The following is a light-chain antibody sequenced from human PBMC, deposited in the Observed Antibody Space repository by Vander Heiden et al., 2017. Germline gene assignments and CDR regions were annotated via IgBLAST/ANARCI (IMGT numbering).Light chain of an antibody. J-gene: IGLJ3*02. CDR3: STYDSNLSGVV. Sequence: HSVFPQPPSVSAAPGPKVTISCSGSSSNIGNNYVSWYQQVQGTTPKLLISDNNKRPSGIPDRFSGSKSGTSATLGITGLQTGDEAVYYCSTYDSNLSGVVFGGGTKVNVL. CDR1: SSNIGNNY. V-gene: IGLV1-51*01. CDR2: DNN.